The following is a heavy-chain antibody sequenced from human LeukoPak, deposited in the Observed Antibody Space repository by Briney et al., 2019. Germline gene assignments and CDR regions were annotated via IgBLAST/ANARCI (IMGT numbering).Heavy chain of an antibody. D-gene: IGHD3-10*01. CDR3: ARKAMVRGVIQDY. J-gene: IGHJ4*02. CDR1: GGSISSSSYY. V-gene: IGHV4-39*07. CDR2: IYYSGST. Sequence: SETLSLTCTVSGGSISSSSYYWGWIRQPPGKGLEWIGSIYYSGSTYYNPSLKSRVTISVDTSKNQFSLKLSSVTAADTAVYYCARKAMVRGVIQDYWGQGTLVTVSS.